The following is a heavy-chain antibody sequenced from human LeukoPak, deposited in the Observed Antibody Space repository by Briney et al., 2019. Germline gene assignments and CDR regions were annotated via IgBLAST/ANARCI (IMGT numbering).Heavy chain of an antibody. CDR3: ARDPGYYDSSGYYYP. D-gene: IGHD3-22*01. Sequence: ASVKVSCKASGYTFTGYYMHWVRQAPGQGLEWMGRINPNSGGTNYAQKFQGRVTMTRDTSISTAYMELSRLRSDDTAVYYCARDPGYYDSSGYYYPWGQGTLVTVSS. V-gene: IGHV1-2*06. CDR1: GYTFTGYY. J-gene: IGHJ5*02. CDR2: INPNSGGT.